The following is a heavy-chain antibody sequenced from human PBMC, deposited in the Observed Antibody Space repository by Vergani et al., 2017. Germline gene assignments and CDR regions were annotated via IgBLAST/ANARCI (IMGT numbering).Heavy chain of an antibody. CDR2: IIPIFGTA. D-gene: IGHD2-2*01. J-gene: IGHJ4*02. V-gene: IGHV1-69*01. CDR3: AREPYCSSTGCYGYYFDY. Sequence: QVQLVQSGAEVKKPGSSVKVSCKASGGTFSSYAISWVRQAPGQGLEWMGGIIPIFGTANYAQKFQGRVTITADESTSTAYMELSSLRSEDTAVYYCAREPYCSSTGCYGYYFDYWGQGTLVTVSS. CDR1: GGTFSSYA.